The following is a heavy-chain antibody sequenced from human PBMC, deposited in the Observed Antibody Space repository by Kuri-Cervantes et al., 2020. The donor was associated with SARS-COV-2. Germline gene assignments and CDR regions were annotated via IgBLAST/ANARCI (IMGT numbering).Heavy chain of an antibody. CDR3: ARDPSQSVGATFDY. V-gene: IGHV1-18*01. Sequence: ASVKVSCKASGGTFSSYAISWVRQAPGQGLEWMGWISAYNGNTNYAQKFQGRVTMTRDTSISTAYMELSRLRSDDTAVYYCARDPSQSVGATFDYWGQGTLVTVSS. J-gene: IGHJ4*02. CDR2: ISAYNGNT. CDR1: GGTFSSYA. D-gene: IGHD1-26*01.